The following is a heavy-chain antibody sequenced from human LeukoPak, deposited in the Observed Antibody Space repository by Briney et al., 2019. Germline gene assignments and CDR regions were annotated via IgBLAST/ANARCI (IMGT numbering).Heavy chain of an antibody. V-gene: IGHV4-34*01. CDR2: IYHSGGA. D-gene: IGHD3-10*01. Sequence: SETLSLTCGVSGGSFSISYWSWIRQPPGKGLEWIGQIYHSGGANYNPSLKSRVTISVDTSKNQFSLKLSSVTAADTAVYYCAREGYGSGFSWVYWGQGTLVTVSS. J-gene: IGHJ4*02. CDR1: GGSFSISY. CDR3: AREGYGSGFSWVY.